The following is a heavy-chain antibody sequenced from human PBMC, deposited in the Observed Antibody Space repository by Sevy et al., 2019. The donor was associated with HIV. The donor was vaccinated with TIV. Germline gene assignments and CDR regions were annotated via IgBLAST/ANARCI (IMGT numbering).Heavy chain of an antibody. J-gene: IGHJ4*02. CDR2: FDPEDGET. Sequence: ASVKVSCKVSGYTLTELSMHWVRQAPGKGLEWMGSFDPEDGETIYAQNFQGRVTMTEDRSTDTAYMEVSSLRSEDTVVYYCATTKDYYDSSGYPFDYWGQGTLVTVSS. V-gene: IGHV1-24*01. CDR1: GYTLTELS. CDR3: ATTKDYYDSSGYPFDY. D-gene: IGHD3-22*01.